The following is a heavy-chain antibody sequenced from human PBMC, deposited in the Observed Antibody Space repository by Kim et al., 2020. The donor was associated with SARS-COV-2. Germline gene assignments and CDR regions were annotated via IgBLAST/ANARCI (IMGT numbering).Heavy chain of an antibody. CDR1: GGSISSYY. CDR3: ARQVLGLGYGDFSFDY. CDR2: IYYSGST. V-gene: IGHV4-59*08. Sequence: SETLSLTCTVSGGSISSYYWSWIRQPPGKGLEWIGYIYYSGSTNYNPSLKSRVTISVDTSKNQFSLKLSSVTAADTAVYYCARQVLGLGYGDFSFDYWGQGTLVTVSS. J-gene: IGHJ4*02. D-gene: IGHD4-17*01.